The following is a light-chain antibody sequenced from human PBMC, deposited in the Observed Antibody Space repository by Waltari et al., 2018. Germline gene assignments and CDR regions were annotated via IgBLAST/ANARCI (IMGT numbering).Light chain of an antibody. CDR2: AVT. CDR1: SSDVGIYDY. CDR3: GSYAGSKILL. Sequence: QSALTQPPSASGSHGQPATISCTGTSSDVGIYDYVSWYQQRPGNAPTLISYAVTERPAGVPDRFSGSKSGNTASLTVFGLQTEDEGTYYCGSYAGSKILLFGGGTELTVL. J-gene: IGLJ3*02. V-gene: IGLV2-8*01.